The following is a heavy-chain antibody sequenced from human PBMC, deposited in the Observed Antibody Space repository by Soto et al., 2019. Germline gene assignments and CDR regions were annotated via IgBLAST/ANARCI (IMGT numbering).Heavy chain of an antibody. V-gene: IGHV1-46*01. D-gene: IGHD3-10*01. CDR3: ARDHGRSRGGPASYYYGMDV. J-gene: IGHJ6*02. Sequence: ASVKVSCKASGYTFTSYYMHWVRQAPGQGLEWMGIINPSGGSTSYAQKFQGRVTMTRDTSTSTVYMELSSLRSEDTAVYYCARDHGRSRGGPASYYYGMDVWGQGTTVTVSS. CDR1: GYTFTSYY. CDR2: INPSGGST.